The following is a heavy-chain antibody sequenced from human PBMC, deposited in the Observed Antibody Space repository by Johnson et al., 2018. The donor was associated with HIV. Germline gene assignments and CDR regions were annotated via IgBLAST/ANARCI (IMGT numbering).Heavy chain of an antibody. CDR1: GFTFDEYG. J-gene: IGHJ3*02. CDR3: ARGSLSGSPDI. D-gene: IGHD1-26*01. Sequence: EVHLVESGGGVVRPGGSLRLSCEVSGFTFDEYGMSWVRQAPGKGLEWVSVIYSGGSTYYADSVKGRFTISRDNSKNTLYLQMNSLRAEDTAVYYCARGSLSGSPDIWGQGTMVTVSS. V-gene: IGHV3-66*02. CDR2: IYSGGST.